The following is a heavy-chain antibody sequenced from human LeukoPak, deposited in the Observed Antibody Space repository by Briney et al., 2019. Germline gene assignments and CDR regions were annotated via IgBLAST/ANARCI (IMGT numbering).Heavy chain of an antibody. CDR3: ARDGTPNYSSGWVYMDV. Sequence: GGSLRLSCAASGFTFSSYAMHWVRQPPGKGLEWVAVISYDGSNKYYADSVKGRFTISSDNSKNTLYLQMNSLRVEDTAVYYCARDGTPNYSSGWVYMDVWGEGTTVTISS. D-gene: IGHD6-25*01. V-gene: IGHV3-30*04. CDR2: ISYDGSNK. CDR1: GFTFSSYA. J-gene: IGHJ6*03.